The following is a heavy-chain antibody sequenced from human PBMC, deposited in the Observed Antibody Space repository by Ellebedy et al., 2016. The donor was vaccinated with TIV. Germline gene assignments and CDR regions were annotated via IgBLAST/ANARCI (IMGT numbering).Heavy chain of an antibody. V-gene: IGHV3-74*01. CDR1: GFTFSSYW. J-gene: IGHJ6*02. CDR2: INSGGSST. CDR3: GRDDRYGLDV. Sequence: GESLKISCAASGFTFSSYWMHWVRQAPGKGLVWVSRINSGGSSTTYADSVQGRFTISRDNAKDTVYLQMNSRRAEDTAVYYCGRDDRYGLDVWGQGTTVIVSS.